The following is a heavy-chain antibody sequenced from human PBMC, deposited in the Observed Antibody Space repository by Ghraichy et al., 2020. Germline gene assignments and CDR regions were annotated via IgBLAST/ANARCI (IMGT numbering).Heavy chain of an antibody. CDR2: IYYRSKWYN. Sequence: SQTLSLTCAISGDSVSSNSAAWHWIRQSPSRGLEWLGRIYYRSKWYNDYAVSVKTRITINPDTAKNQFSLQLNSVTPEDTAVYYCARSTSNIAAADYWGLGTLVIVSS. D-gene: IGHD6-13*01. J-gene: IGHJ4*02. CDR1: GDSVSSNSAA. CDR3: ARSTSNIAAADY. V-gene: IGHV6-1*01.